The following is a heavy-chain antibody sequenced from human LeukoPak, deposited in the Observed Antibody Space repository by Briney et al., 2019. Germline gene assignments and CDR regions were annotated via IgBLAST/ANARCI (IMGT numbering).Heavy chain of an antibody. D-gene: IGHD3-22*01. CDR2: TRNKAKSYTT. J-gene: IGHJ4*02. Sequence: PGGSLRLSCAASGLILSDHYMDWVRQAPGKGLEWVGRTRNKAKSYTTDYAASVKGRFTISRDDSRNSLYLQMNSLKIEDTAVYFCARTYYDSNGYYRYFDSWGQGTLVTVSS. CDR3: ARTYYDSNGYYRYFDS. CDR1: GLILSDHY. V-gene: IGHV3-72*01.